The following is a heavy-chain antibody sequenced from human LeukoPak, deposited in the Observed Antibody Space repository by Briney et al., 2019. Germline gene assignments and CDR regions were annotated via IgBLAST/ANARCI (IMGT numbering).Heavy chain of an antibody. CDR3: ARGYSGYDLHAALNYEAIDY. J-gene: IGHJ4*02. CDR1: GFTFSSYS. CDR2: ISSSSSYI. V-gene: IGHV3-21*01. Sequence: GGSLRLSCAASGFTFSSYSMNCVRQAPGKGLEWVSSISSSSSYIYYADSVKGRFTISRDNAKNSLYLQMNSLRAEDTAVYYCARGYSGYDLHAALNYEAIDYWGQGTLVTVSS. D-gene: IGHD5-12*01.